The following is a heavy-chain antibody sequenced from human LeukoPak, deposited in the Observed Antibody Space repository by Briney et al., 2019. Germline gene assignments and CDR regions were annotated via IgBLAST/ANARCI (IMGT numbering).Heavy chain of an antibody. V-gene: IGHV1-2*02. D-gene: IGHD6-6*01. CDR2: INPNSGGT. CDR3: ATSVRWYSSSPRPFDY. J-gene: IGHJ4*02. CDR1: GYTFTGYY. Sequence: ASVKVFCKASGYTFTGYYMHWVRQAPGQGLEWMGWINPNSGGTNYAQKFQGRVTMTRDTSISTAYMELSRLRSEDTAVYYCATSVRWYSSSPRPFDYWGQGTLVTVSS.